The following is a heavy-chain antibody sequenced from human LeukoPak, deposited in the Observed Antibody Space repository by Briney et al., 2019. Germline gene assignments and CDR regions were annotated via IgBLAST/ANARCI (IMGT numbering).Heavy chain of an antibody. D-gene: IGHD6-13*01. CDR3: ARRPRAAAGTGLFGY. CDR1: GGSISSSSYY. J-gene: IGHJ4*02. Sequence: SETLSLTCTVSGGSISSSSYYWGWIRQPPGKGLEWIGSIYYSGSTYYNPSLKSRVTISVNTSKNQFSLKLSSVTAADTAVYYCARRPRAAAGTGLFGYWGQGTLVTVSS. CDR2: IYYSGST. V-gene: IGHV4-39*01.